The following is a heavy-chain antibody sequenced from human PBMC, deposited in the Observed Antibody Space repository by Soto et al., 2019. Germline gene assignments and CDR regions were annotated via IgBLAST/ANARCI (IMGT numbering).Heavy chain of an antibody. CDR2: IIPIFGTA. J-gene: IGHJ4*02. Sequence: SVKVACKASGGTFSSYATSWVRQAPGQGLEWMGGIIPIFGTANYAQKFQGRVTITADESTSTAYMELSSLRSEDTAVYYCAREVLAGFRAVGSFDYWGQGTLVTVSS. CDR3: AREVLAGFRAVGSFDY. D-gene: IGHD6-19*01. V-gene: IGHV1-69*13. CDR1: GGTFSSYA.